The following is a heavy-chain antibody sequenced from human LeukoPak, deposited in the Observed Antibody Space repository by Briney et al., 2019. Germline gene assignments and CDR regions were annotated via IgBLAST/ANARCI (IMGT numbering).Heavy chain of an antibody. CDR3: AREGGSGCSSTSCSFDY. CDR2: INPSGGST. Sequence: ASVKVSCKASGYTFTSYYMHWVRQAPGQGLEWMGIINPSGGSTSYAQKFQGRVTMTRDTSTSTVYMELSSLRSEDTAVYYCAREGGSGCSSTSCSFDYWGQGTLVTVSS. V-gene: IGHV1-46*01. D-gene: IGHD2-2*01. CDR1: GYTFTSYY. J-gene: IGHJ4*02.